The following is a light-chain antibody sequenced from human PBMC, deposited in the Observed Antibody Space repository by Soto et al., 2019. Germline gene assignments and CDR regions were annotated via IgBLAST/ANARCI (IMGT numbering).Light chain of an antibody. V-gene: IGLV3-1*01. Sequence: SYELTQPPSVSVSPGQEALITCSGDKLGHKYTYWYQQRPGQSPVLVIYRDTKRPSGIPERFSGSNSGNTATLTISGTQALDEADYYCQAWDVSTGVVFGGGTKLTVL. J-gene: IGLJ2*01. CDR1: KLGHKY. CDR3: QAWDVSTGVV. CDR2: RDT.